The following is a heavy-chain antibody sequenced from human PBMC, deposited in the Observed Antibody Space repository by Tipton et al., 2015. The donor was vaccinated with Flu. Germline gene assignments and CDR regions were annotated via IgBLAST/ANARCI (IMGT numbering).Heavy chain of an antibody. CDR1: GFTFNRYA. J-gene: IGHJ4*02. CDR3: AKVIPERVAGLDH. D-gene: IGHD6-19*01. Sequence: GSLRLSCAASGFTFNRYAMSWVRQAPGKGLEWVSGISAGGGTKYFADSVKGRFTISRDNSKNTLSLQMNSLRAEDTAVYYCAKVIPERVAGLDHWGQGTLVTVSS. V-gene: IGHV3-23*01. CDR2: ISAGGGTK.